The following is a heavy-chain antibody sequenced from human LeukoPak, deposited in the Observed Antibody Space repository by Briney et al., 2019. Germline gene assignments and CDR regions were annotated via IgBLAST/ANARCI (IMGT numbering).Heavy chain of an antibody. Sequence: PGGSLRLSCAASGFTFSSYWMSWVRQAPGRGLEWVANIKQDASEKAYVASVKGRCTISRDNAKKSLYLQMNSLRAEDTAVYYCAARNYYDSSGRNKAWKINDAFDIWGQGTMVTVSS. J-gene: IGHJ3*02. V-gene: IGHV3-7*01. D-gene: IGHD3-22*01. CDR2: IKQDASEK. CDR1: GFTFSSYW. CDR3: AARNYYDSSGRNKAWKINDAFDI.